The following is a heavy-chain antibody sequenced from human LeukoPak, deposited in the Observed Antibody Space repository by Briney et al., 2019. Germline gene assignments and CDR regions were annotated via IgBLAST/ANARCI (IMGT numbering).Heavy chain of an antibody. V-gene: IGHV4-34*01. CDR2: INHSGST. J-gene: IGHJ4*02. CDR3: ARERANCSGGSCYSGPLDY. Sequence: SETLSLTCAVYGGSFSGYYWSWIRQPPGKGLEWIGEINHSGSTNYNPSLKSRVTISVDTSKNQFSLKLSSVTAADTAGYYCARERANCSGGSCYSGPLDYWGQGTLVTVSS. D-gene: IGHD2-15*01. CDR1: GGSFSGYY.